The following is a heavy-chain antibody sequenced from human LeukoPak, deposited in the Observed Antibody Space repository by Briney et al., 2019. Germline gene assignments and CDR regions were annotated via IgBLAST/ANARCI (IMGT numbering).Heavy chain of an antibody. J-gene: IGHJ4*02. CDR3: ARHGYSGYDSSDY. CDR1: GFTFRSYS. D-gene: IGHD5-12*01. V-gene: IGHV3-21*01. Sequence: GGSLRLSCAASGFTFRSYSMNWVRQAPGKGLEWVSSISSSSSYIYYADSVKGRFTISRDNAKNSLYLQMNSLRAEDTAVYYCARHGYSGYDSSDYWGQGTLVSAPS. CDR2: ISSSSSYI.